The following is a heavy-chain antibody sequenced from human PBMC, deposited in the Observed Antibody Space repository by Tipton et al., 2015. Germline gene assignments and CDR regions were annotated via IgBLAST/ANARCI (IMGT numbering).Heavy chain of an antibody. J-gene: IGHJ3*02. D-gene: IGHD2-15*01. V-gene: IGHV4-31*03. CDR1: GGSISSGVYY. CDR3: ARYSEMDVNAFDI. Sequence: TLSLTCTVSGGSISSGVYYWSWIRQHPGKGLEWIGYIDYSGSTHYNPSLKSRATISVDTSKKQFSLNLTSVTAADTAVYFCARYSEMDVNAFDIWGQGTMVTVSS. CDR2: IDYSGST.